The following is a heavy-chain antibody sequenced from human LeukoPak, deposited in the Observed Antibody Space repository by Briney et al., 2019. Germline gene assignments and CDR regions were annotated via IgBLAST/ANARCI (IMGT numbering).Heavy chain of an antibody. V-gene: IGHV3-11*04. CDR2: ISSSGSTI. D-gene: IGHD3-22*01. J-gene: IGHJ4*02. CDR3: ARRLSYYYDSSGYLDY. Sequence: PGGPLRLSCAASGFTFSDYYMSWIRQALGKGLEWVSYISSSGSTIYYADSVKGRFTISRDNAKNSLYLQMNSLRAEDTAVYYCARRLSYYYDSSGYLDYWGQGTLVTVSS. CDR1: GFTFSDYY.